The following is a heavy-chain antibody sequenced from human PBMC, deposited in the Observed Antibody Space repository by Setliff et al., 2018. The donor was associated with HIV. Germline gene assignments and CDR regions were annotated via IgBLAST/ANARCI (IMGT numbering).Heavy chain of an antibody. V-gene: IGHV3-21*01. D-gene: IGHD1-26*01. CDR3: AAVFTGEPGRSLDY. CDR1: GFTFISST. CDR2: ISSSGSYI. Sequence: PGGSLRLSCTVSGFTFISSTMNWVRQAPGKGLEWVASISSSGSYIHYADSLKGRFTISRGNAKNSQYLLMSDLRAEDTAVYYCAAVFTGEPGRSLDYWGQGTPVTVSS. J-gene: IGHJ4*02.